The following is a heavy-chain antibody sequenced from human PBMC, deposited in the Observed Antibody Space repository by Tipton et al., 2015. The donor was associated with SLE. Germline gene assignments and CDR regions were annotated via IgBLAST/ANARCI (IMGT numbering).Heavy chain of an antibody. CDR3: ATHSGSYSYHYYMDV. V-gene: IGHV3-23*01. CDR2: FSGVGGAT. Sequence: SLRLSCSGSGFTFSRFGMTWVRQAPGKGLEWVAGFSGVGGATSYGYSVRGRFTISRDNSKNTLYLQMNSLRPEDTAVYFCATHSGSYSYHYYMDVWGNGTTVTVSS. CDR1: GFTFSRFG. D-gene: IGHD1-26*01. J-gene: IGHJ6*03.